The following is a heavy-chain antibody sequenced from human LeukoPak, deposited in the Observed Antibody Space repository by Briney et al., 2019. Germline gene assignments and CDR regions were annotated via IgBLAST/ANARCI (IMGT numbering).Heavy chain of an antibody. V-gene: IGHV5-51*01. CDR1: GYSFTSYW. D-gene: IGHD2-15*01. CDR3: ARRRYCSGGSCYPDYFDY. J-gene: IGHJ4*02. CDR2: IYPGDSDT. Sequence: GESLKISCKGSGYSFTSYWIGWVRQMPGKGLEWMGIIYPGDSDTRYSPSFQGQVTISADKSISTAYLQWSSLKASDTAMYYCARRRYCSGGSCYPDYFDYWGQGTLVTVSS.